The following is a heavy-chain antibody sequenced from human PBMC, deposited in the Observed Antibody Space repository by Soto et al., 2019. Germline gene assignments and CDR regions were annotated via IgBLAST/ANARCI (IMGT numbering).Heavy chain of an antibody. D-gene: IGHD2-21*02. CDR2: ISYDGSNK. CDR3: AKVAVYCGGDCDYSYFDY. CDR1: GFTFSSYG. V-gene: IGHV3-30*18. Sequence: GGSLRLSCAASGFTFSSYGMHWVRQAPGKGLEWVAVISYDGSNKYYADSVKGRFTISRDNSKNTLYLQMNSLRAEDTAVYYCAKVAVYCGGDCDYSYFDYWGQGTLVTVS. J-gene: IGHJ4*02.